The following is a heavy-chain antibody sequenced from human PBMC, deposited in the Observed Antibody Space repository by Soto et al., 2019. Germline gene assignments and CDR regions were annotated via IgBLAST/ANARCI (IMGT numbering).Heavy chain of an antibody. J-gene: IGHJ6*02. CDR3: ARNVQLLWVSLRYDYYCMDF. D-gene: IGHD2-2*01. V-gene: IGHV1-69*12. CDR2: IIPIFGTA. CDR1: GGTFSSYA. Sequence: QVQLVQSGAEVKKPGSSVKVSCKASGGTFSSYAISWVRQAPGQGLEWMGGIIPIFGTANYAQKFKGRVTITADESTSTGYMELSSLSSEHTAVYYGARNVQLLWVSLRYDYYCMDFWGQGTTVTVSS.